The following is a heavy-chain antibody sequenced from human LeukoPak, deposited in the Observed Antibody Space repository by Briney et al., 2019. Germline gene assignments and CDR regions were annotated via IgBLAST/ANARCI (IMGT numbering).Heavy chain of an antibody. CDR2: IYSSGST. CDR1: GGSISSGSYY. V-gene: IGHV4-61*02. J-gene: IGHJ4*02. CDR3: ARALRYSSGQNYFDY. Sequence: KPSETLSLTCTVSGGSISSGSYYWSWIRQPAGKGLEWIGRIYSSGSTNYNPSLKSRVTISLDTSKNQFSLKLSSVTAADTAVYFCARALRYSSGQNYFDYWGQGTLVTVAS. D-gene: IGHD2-15*01.